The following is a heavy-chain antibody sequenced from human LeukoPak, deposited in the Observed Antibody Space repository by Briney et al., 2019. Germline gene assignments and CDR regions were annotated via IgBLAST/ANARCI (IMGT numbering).Heavy chain of an antibody. CDR2: INGDASST. CDR1: GLTLSGYW. J-gene: IGHJ4*02. D-gene: IGHD5-18*01. CDR3: ARARGNTYGYFEY. Sequence: GGSLRLSCAASGLTLSGYWMHWVGQAPGKGLVWVSRINGDASSTSYAGSVKGRFTISRDNAKSTLYLQMNSLRVEDTAVYYCARARGNTYGYFEYWGQGTLVTVSS. V-gene: IGHV3-74*01.